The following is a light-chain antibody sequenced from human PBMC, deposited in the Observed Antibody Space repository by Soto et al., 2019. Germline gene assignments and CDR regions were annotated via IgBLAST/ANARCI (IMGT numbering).Light chain of an antibody. Sequence: QSLLTQPASVCGSPGQSITISCTGTSSDVGGYNYVSWSQQHPGKAPKLMIYEVSNRPSGVSNRFSGSKSGNTASLTISGLQAEDEADYYCSSYTTTNTYVFGTGTKVTV. V-gene: IGLV2-14*01. J-gene: IGLJ1*01. CDR1: SSDVGGYNY. CDR2: EVS. CDR3: SSYTTTNTYV.